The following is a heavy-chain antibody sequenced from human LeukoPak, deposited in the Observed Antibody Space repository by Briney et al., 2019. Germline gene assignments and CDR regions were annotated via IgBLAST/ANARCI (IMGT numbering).Heavy chain of an antibody. CDR1: GFTFSSYW. V-gene: IGHV3-7*01. J-gene: IGHJ4*02. CDR3: AREEGKHIVVVTAISFDY. Sequence: GGSLRLSCAASGFTFSSYWMSWVRQAPGKGLEWVANIKQDGSEKYYVDSVKGRFTLSRDNAKNSLYLQMNSLRAEDTAVYYYAREEGKHIVVVTAISFDYWGQGTLVTVSS. CDR2: IKQDGSEK. D-gene: IGHD2-21*02.